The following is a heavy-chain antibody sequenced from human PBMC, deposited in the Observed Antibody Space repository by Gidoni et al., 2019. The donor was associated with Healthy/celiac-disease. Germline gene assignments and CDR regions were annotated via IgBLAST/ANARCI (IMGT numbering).Heavy chain of an antibody. CDR1: GFSLSTSGVG. J-gene: IGHJ5*02. V-gene: IGHV2-5*02. D-gene: IGHD3-10*01. CDR2: IYWDDDK. CDR3: ARKGYYGSGSYYPHWFDP. Sequence: QITLKESGPTLVKPTQTLTLTCTFSGFSLSTSGVGVGWIRQPPGKALEWLALIYWDDDKRYSPSLKSRLTITKDTSKNQVVLTMTNMDPVDTATYYCARKGYYGSGSYYPHWFDPWGQGTLVTVSS.